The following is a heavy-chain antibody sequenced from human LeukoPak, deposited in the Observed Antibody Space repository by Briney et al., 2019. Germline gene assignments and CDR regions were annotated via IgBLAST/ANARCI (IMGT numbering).Heavy chain of an antibody. CDR3: RGPTQQWLYSGTDV. J-gene: IGHJ6*02. Sequence: GGSLRLSCTASGFTFGDHAMSWVRQAPGKGLEWLGFIRSKAYGGTTEYAASAKGRFTISRDDSKSIAYLQMSSLTTEDTAVYCSRGPTQQWLYSGTDVWGQGTTVIVSS. V-gene: IGHV3-49*04. D-gene: IGHD5-18*01. CDR1: GFTFGDHA. CDR2: IRSKAYGGTT.